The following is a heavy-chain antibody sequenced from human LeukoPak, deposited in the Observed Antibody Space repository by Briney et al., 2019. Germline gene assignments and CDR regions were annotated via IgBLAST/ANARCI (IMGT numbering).Heavy chain of an antibody. Sequence: GGSLRLSCAASGFSFSNYWMHWVRQAPGKGLVWVSRINRDGSSTTYADSVKGRFTISRDNAKNLLYLQMNSLRAEDTAVYYCASQHIVVVTAIPIDYWGQGTLVTVSS. J-gene: IGHJ4*02. D-gene: IGHD2-21*02. CDR3: ASQHIVVVTAIPIDY. CDR1: GFSFSNYW. V-gene: IGHV3-74*01. CDR2: INRDGSST.